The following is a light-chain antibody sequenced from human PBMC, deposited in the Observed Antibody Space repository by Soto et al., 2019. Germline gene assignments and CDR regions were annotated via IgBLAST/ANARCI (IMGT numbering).Light chain of an antibody. J-gene: IGKJ1*01. CDR3: QQYTSYST. CDR1: QSINSW. V-gene: IGKV1-5*03. Sequence: DIQMTQSPSTLSASVGDRVTITCRASQSINSWLAWYQQKPGRAPKLLIYKASSLESGVPSRFSGSGSGTAFTITISSLQPDDFATYYCQQYTSYSTFGQGTKVEIK. CDR2: KAS.